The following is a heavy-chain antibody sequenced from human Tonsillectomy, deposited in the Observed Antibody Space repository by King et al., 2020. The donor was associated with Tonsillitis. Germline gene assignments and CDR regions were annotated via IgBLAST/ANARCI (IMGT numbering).Heavy chain of an antibody. CDR1: GFPFSSYT. CDR3: AKSHDYGDYGDYGMDV. J-gene: IGHJ6*02. V-gene: IGHV3-21*01. D-gene: IGHD4-17*01. CDR2: LNSGSTSI. Sequence: VQLVESGGGLVKPGGSLRLSCAASGFPFSSYTMNWVRQAPGKGLEWVANLNSGSTSIYYADSVRGRFTISRDNAKNSGFLQMNSLRGEDTAMYYCAKSHDYGDYGDYGMDVWGQGTTVIVSS.